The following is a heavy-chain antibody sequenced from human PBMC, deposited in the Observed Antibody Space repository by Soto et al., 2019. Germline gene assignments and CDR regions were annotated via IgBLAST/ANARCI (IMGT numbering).Heavy chain of an antibody. J-gene: IGHJ6*02. Sequence: SETLSLTCAVSGASISSSNWWSWVRQSPGKGLEWIGEIYHSGSTYYNPSLKSRVTMSADKSKNQFSLKLNSVTAADTAVYYCASRAAQMFYYGMDVWGQGTTVTVSS. V-gene: IGHV4-4*02. CDR3: ASRAAQMFYYGMDV. CDR1: GASISSSNW. CDR2: IYHSGST. D-gene: IGHD6-6*01.